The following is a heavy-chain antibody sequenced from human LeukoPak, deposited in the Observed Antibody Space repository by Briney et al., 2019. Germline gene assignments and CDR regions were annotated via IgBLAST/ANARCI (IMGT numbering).Heavy chain of an antibody. CDR2: INHSGST. CDR1: GGSFSGYY. J-gene: IGHJ3*02. V-gene: IGHV4-34*01. Sequence: KPSETLSLTCAVYGGSFSGYYWSWIRQPPGKGLEWIGEINHSGSTNYNPSLKSRVTISVDTSKNQFSLKLSSVTAADTGVYYCARHWDRGHTAELAFHIWGQGTMVTISS. CDR3: ARHWDRGHTAELAFHI. D-gene: IGHD1-26*01.